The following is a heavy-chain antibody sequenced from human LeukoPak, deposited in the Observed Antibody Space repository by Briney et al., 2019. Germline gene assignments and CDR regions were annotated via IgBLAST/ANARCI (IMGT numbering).Heavy chain of an antibody. D-gene: IGHD6-6*01. CDR2: ITHSGTT. CDR1: GGSISGYY. J-gene: IGHJ4*02. Sequence: SETLSLTCAVYGGSISGYYWSWIRQPPGKGLEWIGHITHSGTTSYIPSLKSRVTISVDTSKNRFSLKVSSVTAADTAVYYCARELQYWGQGTLVTVSS. CDR3: ARELQY. V-gene: IGHV4-34*01.